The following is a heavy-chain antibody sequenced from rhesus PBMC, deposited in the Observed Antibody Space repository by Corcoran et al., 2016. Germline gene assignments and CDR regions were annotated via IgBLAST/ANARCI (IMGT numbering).Heavy chain of an antibody. CDR2: ISGSSGST. CDR3: ARDRGSFVDFDY. D-gene: IGHD3-34*01. Sequence: QVQLQESGPGLVKPSETLSLTCAVSGGSVSSRTWWSWIRQPPGKGLEWIGYISGSSGSTYYNPSLKSRVTISTDTSKNQFSLKLNSVTAADTAVYYCARDRGSFVDFDYWGQGVLVTVSS. V-gene: IGHV4-65*01. CDR1: GGSVSSRTW. J-gene: IGHJ4*01.